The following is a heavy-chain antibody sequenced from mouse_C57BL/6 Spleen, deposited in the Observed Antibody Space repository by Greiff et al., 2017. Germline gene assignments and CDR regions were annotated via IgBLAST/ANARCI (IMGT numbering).Heavy chain of an antibody. Sequence: QVPLQQSGAELAKPGASVTLSCKASGYTFTSYWMHWVKHRPGQGLEWIGYINPSSGYTKYNQKFKNKATFTAAKSSSTAYMQLSSLTYEDSAVYYCAITTVVATGDYWGQGTTLTVSS. D-gene: IGHD1-1*01. J-gene: IGHJ2*01. CDR2: INPSSGYT. CDR3: AITTVVATGDY. V-gene: IGHV1-7*01. CDR1: GYTFTSYW.